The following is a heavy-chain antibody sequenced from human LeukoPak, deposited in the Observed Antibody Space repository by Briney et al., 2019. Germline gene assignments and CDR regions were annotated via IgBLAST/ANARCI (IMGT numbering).Heavy chain of an antibody. CDR3: AKDGPRGSGLFDP. D-gene: IGHD6-19*01. V-gene: IGHV3-9*01. Sequence: GRSLRLSCAASGFTFDDYAMHWVRQAPGKGLEWVSGISWNSGSIGYADSVKGRFTISRDNAKNSLYLQMNSLRAEDTALYYCAKDGPRGSGLFDPWGQGTLVTVSS. CDR1: GFTFDDYA. J-gene: IGHJ5*02. CDR2: ISWNSGSI.